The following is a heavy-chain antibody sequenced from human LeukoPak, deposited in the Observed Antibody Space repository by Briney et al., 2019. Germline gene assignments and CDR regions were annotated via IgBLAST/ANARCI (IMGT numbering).Heavy chain of an antibody. Sequence: SETLSLTCAVYGGSFSGYSWSWIRQPPGKGLEWVGEINHSGSTNYNPSLKRRVTISVDTSKNQFSLKLSSVTAADTAVYYCARGSPLRITIFRRAYYFDDWGQGTLVTVSS. D-gene: IGHD3-9*01. J-gene: IGHJ4*02. CDR1: GGSFSGYS. CDR2: INHSGST. V-gene: IGHV4-34*01. CDR3: ARGSPLRITIFRRAYYFDD.